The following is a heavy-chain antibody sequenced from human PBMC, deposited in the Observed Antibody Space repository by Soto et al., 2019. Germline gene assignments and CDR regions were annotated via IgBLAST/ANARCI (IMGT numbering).Heavy chain of an antibody. CDR2: IYYSGST. CDR3: ARVGITMIVVVDSAFDI. J-gene: IGHJ3*02. Sequence: QVQLQESGPGLVKPSQTLSLTCTVSGGSISSGDYYWSWIRQPPGKGLEWIGYIYYSGSTYYNPSLKSRVTISVDPSKNQFSLKLSSVTAADTAVYYCARVGITMIVVVDSAFDIWGQGTMVTVSS. D-gene: IGHD3-22*01. CDR1: GGSISSGDYY. V-gene: IGHV4-30-4*01.